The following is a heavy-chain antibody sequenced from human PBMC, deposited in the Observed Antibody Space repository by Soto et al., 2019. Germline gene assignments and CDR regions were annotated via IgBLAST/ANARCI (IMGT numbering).Heavy chain of an antibody. CDR2: INSDGNIT. V-gene: IGHV3-74*01. CDR1: GFTFSNYW. Sequence: SLRLSCAASGFTFSNYWMHWVRQAPGKGLVWVSRINSDGNITSYADSVKGRFTISRDNAKNTLYLQMNSLRAEDTAVYYCARDWSWSPTVTLYYHYGMDVWGQGTTVTVSS. CDR3: ARDWSWSPTVTLYYHYGMDV. J-gene: IGHJ6*02. D-gene: IGHD4-17*01.